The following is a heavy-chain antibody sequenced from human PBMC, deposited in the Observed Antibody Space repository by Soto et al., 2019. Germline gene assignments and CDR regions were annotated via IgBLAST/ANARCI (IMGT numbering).Heavy chain of an antibody. D-gene: IGHD2-2*01. Sequence: GGSLRLSCAASGFTVSSNYMSWVRQATGKGLEWVSVIYSGSSTYYADSVKGRSTISRDNSKNTLYLQMNSLRAEDTAVYCCPRSIVIVPAAECMHDAFDIWGQGTMITVSS. CDR2: IYSGSST. V-gene: IGHV3-66*01. J-gene: IGHJ3*02. CDR1: GFTVSSNY. CDR3: PRSIVIVPAAECMHDAFDI.